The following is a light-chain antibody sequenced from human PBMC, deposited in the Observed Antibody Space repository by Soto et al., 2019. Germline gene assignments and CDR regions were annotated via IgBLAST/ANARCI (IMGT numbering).Light chain of an antibody. CDR2: DTS. CDR3: QQYGTSEII. J-gene: IGKJ5*01. CDR1: QSLTNSF. V-gene: IGKV3-20*01. Sequence: EIVLTQSPGTLSLSPGERATLSCRASQSLTNSFIARYQQKPGQAPRLLIYDTSSRATGIPDRFSGSGSGTDLTHTISRLEPEDFAVFFCQQYGTSEIIFGQGTRLEI.